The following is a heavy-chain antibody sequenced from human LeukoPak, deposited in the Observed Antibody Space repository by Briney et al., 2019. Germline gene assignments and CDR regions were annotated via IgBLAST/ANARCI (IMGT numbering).Heavy chain of an antibody. CDR1: GFSLSGYW. V-gene: IGHV3-7*01. D-gene: IGHD3-9*01. J-gene: IGHJ5*02. CDR3: ARSGGVRYFDWFDNNWFDP. CDR2: VKQDGSEK. Sequence: GGSLRLSCAASGFSLSGYWMTWVRQAPGKGLEWVANVKQDGSEKYYVDSVKGRFTISRDNSKNTLYLQMNSLRAEDTAVYYCARSGGVRYFDWFDNNWFDPWGQGTLVTVSS.